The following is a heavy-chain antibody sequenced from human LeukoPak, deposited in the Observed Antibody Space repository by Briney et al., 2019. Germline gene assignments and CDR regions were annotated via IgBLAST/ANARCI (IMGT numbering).Heavy chain of an antibody. CDR2: INPNSGDT. V-gene: IGHV1-2*02. D-gene: IGHD2-15*01. CDR3: ARGTYCSGGSCYYYFDY. CDR1: GYTFTGYY. J-gene: IGHJ4*02. Sequence: ASVKVSCKASGYTFTGYYMHWVRQAPGQGLEWMGWINPNSGDTNYAQKFQGRVTMTRDTSISTAYMELSRLRSDDTAVYYCARGTYCSGGSCYYYFDYWGQGTLVTVSS.